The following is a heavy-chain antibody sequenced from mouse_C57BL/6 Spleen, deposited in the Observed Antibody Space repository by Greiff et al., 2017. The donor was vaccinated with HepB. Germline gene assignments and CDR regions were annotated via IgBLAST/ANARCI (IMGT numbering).Heavy chain of an antibody. CDR2: INPGSGGT. CDR3: ARSGRQLRLRGDYFDY. J-gene: IGHJ2*01. CDR1: GYAFTNYL. Sequence: QVQLQQSGAELVRPGTSVKVSCKASGYAFTNYLIEWVKQRPGQGLEWIGVINPGSGGTNYNEKFKGKATLTADKSSSTAYMQLSSLTSEDSAVYFCARSGRQLRLRGDYFDYWGQGTTLTVSS. V-gene: IGHV1-54*01. D-gene: IGHD3-2*02.